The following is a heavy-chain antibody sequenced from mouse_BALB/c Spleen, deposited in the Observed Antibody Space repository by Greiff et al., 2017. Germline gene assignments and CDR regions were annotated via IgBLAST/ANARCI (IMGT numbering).Heavy chain of an antibody. J-gene: IGHJ4*01. D-gene: IGHD1-2*01. CDR3: ARSPITTATRYAMDY. Sequence: VQLKESGPSLVKPSQTLSLTCSVTGDSITSGYWNWIRKFPGNKLEYMGYISYSGSTYYNPSLKSRISITRDTSKNQYYLQLNSVTTEDTATYYCARSPITTATRYAMDYWGQGTSVTVSS. V-gene: IGHV3-8*02. CDR2: ISYSGST. CDR1: GDSITSGY.